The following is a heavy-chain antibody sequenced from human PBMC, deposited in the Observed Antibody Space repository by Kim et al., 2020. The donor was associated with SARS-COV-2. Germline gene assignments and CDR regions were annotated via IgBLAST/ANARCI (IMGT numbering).Heavy chain of an antibody. D-gene: IGHD6-6*01. CDR1: GFTFDDYT. Sequence: GGSLRLSCAASGFTFDDYTMHWVRQAPGKGLEWVSLISWDGGSTYYADSVKGRFTISRDNSKNSLYLQMNSLRTEDTALYYCATGGRGSSAQFDYWGQGTLVTVSS. V-gene: IGHV3-43*01. CDR2: ISWDGGST. J-gene: IGHJ4*02. CDR3: ATGGRGSSAQFDY.